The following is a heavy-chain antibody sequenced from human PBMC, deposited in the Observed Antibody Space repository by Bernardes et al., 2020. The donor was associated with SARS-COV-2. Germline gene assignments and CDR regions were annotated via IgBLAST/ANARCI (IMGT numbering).Heavy chain of an antibody. V-gene: IGHV5-51*01. CDR1: GYIFSRYW. CDR3: ARLYCSSTTCYRGADY. D-gene: IGHD2-2*01. CDR2: IHPSDSDT. J-gene: IGHJ4*02. Sequence: GACLKNSRHGAGYIFSRYWIAWVRPIPGKGLEWIGIIHPSDSDTKYSPSLQGQVTMSADTSTSTAYLQWNSLKASDTAIYYCARLYCSSTTCYRGADYWGQGTLVTVAS.